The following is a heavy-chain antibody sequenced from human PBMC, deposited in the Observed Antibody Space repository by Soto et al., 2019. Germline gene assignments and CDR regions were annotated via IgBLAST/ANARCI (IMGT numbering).Heavy chain of an antibody. CDR2: IYNSGTI. V-gene: IGHV4-31*03. Sequence: QVQLQESGPGLVKPSQTLSLTCTVSGDSISSGNYYWNWIRQHPGKGLEWIGYIYNSGTIRYNPSRSLKSRVSISGDTSKNQFSLNLISVTAADTAVYYCARDRGFGMDVWGQGTTVTVSS. CDR1: GDSISSGNYY. J-gene: IGHJ6*02. CDR3: ARDRGFGMDV.